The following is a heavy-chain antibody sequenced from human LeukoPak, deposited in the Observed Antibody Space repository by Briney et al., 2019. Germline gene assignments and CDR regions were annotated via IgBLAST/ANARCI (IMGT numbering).Heavy chain of an antibody. CDR3: ARDAAYCGGDCYSRHNWFDP. J-gene: IGHJ5*02. Sequence: SGTLSLTCAVSGGSISSSNWWSWVRQPPGKGLEWIGEIYHSGSTNYNPSLKSRVTISVDKSKNQFSLKLSSVTAADTAVYYCARDAAYCGGDCYSRHNWFDPWGQGTLVTVSS. D-gene: IGHD2-21*02. CDR2: IYHSGST. CDR1: GGSISSSNW. V-gene: IGHV4-4*02.